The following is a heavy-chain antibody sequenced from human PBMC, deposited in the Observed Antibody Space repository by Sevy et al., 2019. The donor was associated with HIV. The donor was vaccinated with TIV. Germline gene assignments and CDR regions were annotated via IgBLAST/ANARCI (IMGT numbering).Heavy chain of an antibody. CDR1: GFAFSDYFA. CDR3: ARPRANYVDHYFFFAMDV. Sequence: GGSLRLSCAASGFAFSDYFAMHWVRQAPGKGLEWVALISYDESDKYYANSVKGRFTIPRDNFKNKLYLQMNSLTTEDTAVYYCARPRANYVDHYFFFAMDVWGQGTTVTVSS. D-gene: IGHD4-17*01. CDR2: ISYDESDK. J-gene: IGHJ6*02. V-gene: IGHV3-30-3*01.